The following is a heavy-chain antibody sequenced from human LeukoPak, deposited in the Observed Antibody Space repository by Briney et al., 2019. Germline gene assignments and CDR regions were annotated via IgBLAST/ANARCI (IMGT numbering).Heavy chain of an antibody. J-gene: IGHJ4*02. V-gene: IGHV1-69*05. CDR2: IIPIFGTA. CDR3: ARVARYDFWSGHFDC. Sequence: GAPVKVSCKASGGTFSSYAISWVRQAPGQGLEWMGGIIPIFGTANYAQKFQGRVTITTDESTSTAYMELSSLRSEDTAVYYCARVARYDFWSGHFDCWGQGTLVTVSS. D-gene: IGHD3-3*01. CDR1: GGTFSSYA.